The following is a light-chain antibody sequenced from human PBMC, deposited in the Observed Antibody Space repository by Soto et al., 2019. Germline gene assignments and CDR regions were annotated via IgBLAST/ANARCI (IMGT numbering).Light chain of an antibody. CDR1: QSVSSY. Sequence: EIVLTQSPGTLSLSPGARATLSCRASQSVSSYLAWYQQKPGQAPRLLIYDASTRATGISARFSGSGSGTDFTLTISSLKPEDFAKYYCQQRSNWPVTFGQGTKVEVK. J-gene: IGKJ1*01. CDR3: QQRSNWPVT. CDR2: DAS. V-gene: IGKV3-11*01.